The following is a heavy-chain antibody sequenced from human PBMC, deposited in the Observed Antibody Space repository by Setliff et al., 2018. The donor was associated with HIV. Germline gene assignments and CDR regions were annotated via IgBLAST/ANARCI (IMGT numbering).Heavy chain of an antibody. CDR3: ARVAVGGTGPDS. D-gene: IGHD6-19*01. V-gene: IGHV4-59*08. CDR1: GGSFSGYY. J-gene: IGHJ4*02. CDR2: IYIYNSGST. Sequence: PSETLSLTCSVSGGSFSGYYWSWIRQPPGKGLEWIGYIYIYNSGSTNYNPSLTSRVTISGDASKNQFSLKLTSVTVADTAVYYCARVAVGGTGPDSWGQGTLVTVSS.